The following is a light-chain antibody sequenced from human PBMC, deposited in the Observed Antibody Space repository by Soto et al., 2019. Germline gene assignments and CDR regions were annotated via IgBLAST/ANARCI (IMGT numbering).Light chain of an antibody. CDR1: QSVSSY. J-gene: IGKJ1*01. CDR2: DAS. Sequence: EVVLTQSPGTLSLSPGERATLSCRASQSVSSYLAWYQQKPGQAPRLLIYDASNRVTGTPARFSGSGSGTDFTLTISSLEPEDFAVYYCQQRSNWPRGTFGQGTKVDIK. CDR3: QQRSNWPRGT. V-gene: IGKV3-11*01.